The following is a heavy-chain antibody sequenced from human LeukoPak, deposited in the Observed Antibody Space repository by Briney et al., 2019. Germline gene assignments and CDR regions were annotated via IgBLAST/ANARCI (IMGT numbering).Heavy chain of an antibody. V-gene: IGHV3-9*01. CDR3: AKANDFVLSTYYLDY. J-gene: IGHJ4*02. D-gene: IGHD1-1*01. Sequence: GGSLRLSCAASGFTFDDHAMHWVRQAPGKGREWVSGISWNSGTIGYADSVRGRFTISRDNAENSLYLQMNSLRAEDTALYFCAKANDFVLSTYYLDYWGQGTLVTVSS. CDR2: ISWNSGTI. CDR1: GFTFDDHA.